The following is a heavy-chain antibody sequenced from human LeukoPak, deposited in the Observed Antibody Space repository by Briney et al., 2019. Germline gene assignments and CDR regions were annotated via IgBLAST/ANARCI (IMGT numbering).Heavy chain of an antibody. D-gene: IGHD6-19*01. J-gene: IGHJ4*02. CDR3: ARETVAGTFDY. CDR2: ISSSGDIT. V-gene: IGHV3-11*01. Sequence: GGSLRLSCAASGFTFSDYYISWIRQAPGKGLEWASDISSSGDITSYADSVKGRFTISRDNAKKSLHLQMNSLRAEDSAVYYCARETVAGTFDYWGQGTQVTVSS. CDR1: GFTFSDYY.